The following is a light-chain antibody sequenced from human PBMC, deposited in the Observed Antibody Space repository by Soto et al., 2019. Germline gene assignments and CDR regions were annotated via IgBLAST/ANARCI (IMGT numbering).Light chain of an antibody. CDR1: QSVSSY. CDR2: DAS. Sequence: EIVMTQSPATLSVSPGERATLSCRGRQSVSSYLAWYQQKPGQAPRLLIYDASNRATGIPARFSGSGSGTDFTLTISSLEPEDFAVYYCQQRSNWPLITFGQGTRLEIK. V-gene: IGKV3-11*01. CDR3: QQRSNWPLIT. J-gene: IGKJ5*01.